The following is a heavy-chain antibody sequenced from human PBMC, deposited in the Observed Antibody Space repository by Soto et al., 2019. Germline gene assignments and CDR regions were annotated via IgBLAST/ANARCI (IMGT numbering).Heavy chain of an antibody. V-gene: IGHV1-69*12. D-gene: IGHD6-19*01. J-gene: IGHJ6*02. CDR2: IIPIFGTA. CDR1: GGTFSSYA. CDR3: ATLYSSGWSPTYYYGMDV. Sequence: QVQLVQSGAEVKKPGSSVKVSCKASGGTFSSYAISWVRQAPGQGLEWMGGIIPIFGTANYAQKFQGRVTITADESTSTAYMELSSLRSEDTAVYYCATLYSSGWSPTYYYGMDVWGQGTTVTVSS.